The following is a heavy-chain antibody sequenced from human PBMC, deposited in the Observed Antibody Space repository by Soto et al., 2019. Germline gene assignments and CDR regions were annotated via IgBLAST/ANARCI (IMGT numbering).Heavy chain of an antibody. D-gene: IGHD3-10*01. Sequence: EVQLVESGGGLVQPGGSLRLSCVASGFTLNGYWMHWVRQAPGKGLVWVSRVKNDGRSTDYADSVKGRFTISRDNAKNTLYLQMSSLRAEDTALYYCTRAKVRAPQWDPFYYYMDVWGKGTTVTVSS. CDR2: VKNDGRST. CDR1: GFTLNGYW. J-gene: IGHJ6*03. V-gene: IGHV3-74*01. CDR3: TRAKVRAPQWDPFYYYMDV.